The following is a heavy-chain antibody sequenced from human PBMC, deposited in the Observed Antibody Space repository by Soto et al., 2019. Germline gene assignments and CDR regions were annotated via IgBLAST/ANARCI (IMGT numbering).Heavy chain of an antibody. D-gene: IGHD1-20*01. Sequence: PGGSLRLSCAASGFTFSSYGMHWVRQAPGKGLEWVAVIWYDGSNKYYADSVKGRFIISRDNSKNTLYLQMNSLRAEDTAVYFCARGNWNYYYGFDVWGQGTTVTVSS. V-gene: IGHV3-33*01. CDR2: IWYDGSNK. CDR1: GFTFSSYG. CDR3: ARGNWNYYYGFDV. J-gene: IGHJ6*02.